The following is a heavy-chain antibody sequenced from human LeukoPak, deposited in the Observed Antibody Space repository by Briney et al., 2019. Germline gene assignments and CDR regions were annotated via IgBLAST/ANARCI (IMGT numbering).Heavy chain of an antibody. CDR1: GFTFSDYS. V-gene: IGHV3-48*02. CDR2: IDGSGDTI. CDR3: SRRFDC. Sequence: GGSLILSCAASGFTFSDYSMNWVRQAPGKGLEWVSYIDGSGDTIYYADSVKGRFTISRGNAKNSLDLQMNSLRDEDTAVYYCSRRFDCWGQGTLVTVSS. J-gene: IGHJ4*02.